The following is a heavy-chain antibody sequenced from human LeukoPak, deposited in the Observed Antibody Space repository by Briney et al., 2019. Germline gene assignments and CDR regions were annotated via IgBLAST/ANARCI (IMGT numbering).Heavy chain of an antibody. D-gene: IGHD1-14*01. Sequence: SETLSLTCTVSGGSISSSSYYWGWIRQPPGKGLEWIGSIYYSGSTYYNPSLKSRVTISVDTSKNQFSLKLSSVTAADTAVYYCARERRTGNTKVLDYWGQGTLVTVSS. V-gene: IGHV4-39*07. CDR1: GGSISSSSYY. J-gene: IGHJ4*02. CDR2: IYYSGST. CDR3: ARERRTGNTKVLDY.